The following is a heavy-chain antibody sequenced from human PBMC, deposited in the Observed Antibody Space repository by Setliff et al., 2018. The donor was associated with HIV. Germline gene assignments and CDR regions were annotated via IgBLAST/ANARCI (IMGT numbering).Heavy chain of an antibody. CDR2: IIHSGGT. V-gene: IGHV4-34*01. Sequence: LSGPLSPPSAVYGGSFSGYYWTWIRQPPGRGLEWIGEIIHSGGTNYSRSLKSRVTISVDTSKNQFSLNLSSVTAADTAVYYCARGGLGVVGAIDYWSQGTLVTVSS. J-gene: IGHJ4*02. D-gene: IGHD2-15*01. CDR1: GGSFSGYY. CDR3: ARGGLGVVGAIDY.